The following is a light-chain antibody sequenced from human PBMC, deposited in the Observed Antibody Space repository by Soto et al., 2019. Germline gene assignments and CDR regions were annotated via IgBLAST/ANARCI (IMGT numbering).Light chain of an antibody. CDR3: QQDGSPPRT. Sequence: IRLKNSPCALSLYPEERATRSCRASQSVSSSYLAWYQQKPGQAPRLLIYCASSRATGIPDRFSGSGSGTDITPTSSLVEPDDAALYCWQQDGSPPRTFGQGTKVDIK. J-gene: IGKJ1*01. CDR2: CAS. CDR1: QSVSSSY. V-gene: IGKV3-20*01.